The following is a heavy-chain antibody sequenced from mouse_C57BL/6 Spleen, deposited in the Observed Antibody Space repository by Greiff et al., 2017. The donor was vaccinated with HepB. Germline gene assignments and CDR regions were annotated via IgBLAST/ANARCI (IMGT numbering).Heavy chain of an antibody. CDR3: ARIGGYYLYWYFDV. CDR1: GYTFTSYW. D-gene: IGHD2-3*01. J-gene: IGHJ1*03. CDR2: IYPGSGST. Sequence: VQLQQPGAELVKPGASVKMSCKASGYTFTSYWITWVKQRPGPGLEWIGDIYPGSGSTNYNEKFKSKATLTVDTSSSTAYMQLSSLTSEDSAVYYCARIGGYYLYWYFDVWGTGTTVTVSS. V-gene: IGHV1-55*01.